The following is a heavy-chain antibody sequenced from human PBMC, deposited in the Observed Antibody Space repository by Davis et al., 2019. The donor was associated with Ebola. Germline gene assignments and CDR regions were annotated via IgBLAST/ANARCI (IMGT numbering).Heavy chain of an antibody. D-gene: IGHD6-19*01. CDR3: ARISGWYATFDI. V-gene: IGHV1-18*01. J-gene: IGHJ3*02. Sequence: ASVKVSCKASGYTFTSYGISWVRQAPGQGLEWMGWISAYNGNTNYAQKLQGRVTMTTDTSTSTVYMELSSLRSEDTAVYYCARISGWYATFDIWGQGTMVTVSS. CDR2: ISAYNGNT. CDR1: GYTFTSYG.